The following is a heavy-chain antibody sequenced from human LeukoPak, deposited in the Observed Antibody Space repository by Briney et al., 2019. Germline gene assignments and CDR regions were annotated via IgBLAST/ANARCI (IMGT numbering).Heavy chain of an antibody. CDR3: ACSGPYSNGGVMTDY. Sequence: PGGSLRLSCAASGLIVNNNYMSWVRQAPGKGLEWVSITYRDGNTNYADSVKGRFTISRDNSKNTLSLQMSSLRAEDTAVYYCACSGPYSNGGVMTDYWGQGTLVTVSS. CDR1: GLIVNNNY. CDR2: TYRDGNT. V-gene: IGHV3-66*01. D-gene: IGHD6-19*01. J-gene: IGHJ4*02.